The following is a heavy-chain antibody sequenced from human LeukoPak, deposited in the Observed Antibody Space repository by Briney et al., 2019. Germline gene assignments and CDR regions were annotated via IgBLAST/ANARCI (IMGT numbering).Heavy chain of an antibody. CDR1: GYTFTSYG. Sequence: ASVKVSCKASGYTFTSYGISWVPQARGQGLEWMGWISAYNGNTNYAQKLQGRVTMTTDTSTSTAYMELRSLRYDDTAVYYCARDLSPVVAAYDAFDIWGQGTMVTVSS. V-gene: IGHV1-18*01. CDR3: ARDLSPVVAAYDAFDI. J-gene: IGHJ3*02. D-gene: IGHD2-15*01. CDR2: ISAYNGNT.